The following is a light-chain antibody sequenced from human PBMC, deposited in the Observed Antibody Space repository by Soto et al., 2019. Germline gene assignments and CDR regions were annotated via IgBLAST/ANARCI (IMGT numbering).Light chain of an antibody. Sequence: LKLSPGALSLSQRERATLSCRASQSVSNNYLAWYQQKPGQAPRLLIYGASNRATGIPDRFSGSGSGTDFTLTISRLEPEDFAVYYCQQYFSSGTSGQVTIVDIK. CDR3: QQYFSSGT. CDR1: QSVSNNY. CDR2: GAS. V-gene: IGKV3-20*01. J-gene: IGKJ1*01.